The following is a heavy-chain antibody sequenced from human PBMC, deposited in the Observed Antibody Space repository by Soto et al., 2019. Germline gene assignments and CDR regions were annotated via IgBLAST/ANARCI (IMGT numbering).Heavy chain of an antibody. V-gene: IGHV1-69*06. J-gene: IGHJ4*02. CDR2: IIPIFGTA. CDR1: GGTFSGYA. CDR3: AARFGELTAPFD. D-gene: IGHD3-10*01. Sequence: SVKVSCKASGGTFSGYAISWVRQAPGQGLEWMGGIIPIFGTANYAQKFQGRVTITADKSTSTAYMELSSLRSEDTAVYYCAARFGELTAPFDWGQGTLVTVSS.